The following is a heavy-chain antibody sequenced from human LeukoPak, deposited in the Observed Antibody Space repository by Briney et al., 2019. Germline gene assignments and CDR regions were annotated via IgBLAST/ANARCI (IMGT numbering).Heavy chain of an antibody. Sequence: GASVKVSCKASGYTFTSYGISWVRQAPGQGLEWMGWISAYNGNTNYAQKLQGRVTMTTDTSTSTAYMELRSLRSDDTAVYYCARGVRANERIAVAGEDYWGQGTLVTVSS. V-gene: IGHV1-18*01. CDR3: ARGVRANERIAVAGEDY. J-gene: IGHJ4*02. CDR2: ISAYNGNT. D-gene: IGHD6-19*01. CDR1: GYTFTSYG.